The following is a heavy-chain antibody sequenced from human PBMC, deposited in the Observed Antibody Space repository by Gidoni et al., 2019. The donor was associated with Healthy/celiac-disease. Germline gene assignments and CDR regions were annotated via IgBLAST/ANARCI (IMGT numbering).Heavy chain of an antibody. D-gene: IGHD1-26*01. CDR1: GGSISSSSYY. CDR2: IYDTGST. V-gene: IGHV4-39*07. CDR3: ASGLSGSYSPFDY. J-gene: IGHJ4*02. Sequence: QLQLQASGPGLVKPSETLSLTCTVSGGSISSSSYYWGWIRQPPGKGLEWIGSIYDTGSTYYNPSLKSRVTISVDTSKNQFSLKLSSVTAADTAVYYCASGLSGSYSPFDYWGQGTLVTVSS.